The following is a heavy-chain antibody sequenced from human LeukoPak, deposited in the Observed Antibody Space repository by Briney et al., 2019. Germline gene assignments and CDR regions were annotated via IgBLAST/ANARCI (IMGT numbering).Heavy chain of an antibody. CDR3: AKRGNPAVGHHYLDV. D-gene: IGHD2-2*01. CDR2: ITLSGGNT. J-gene: IGHJ6*03. V-gene: IGHV3-23*01. Sequence: GGSLRLSCAASGFTLSSYDMSWVRQAPGKGLEWVSSITLSGGNTFYADSVMGRFTVSRDNSKNTLYLQMNSLSAEDTAVYYCAKRGNPAVGHHYLDVWGKGTTVSVSS. CDR1: GFTLSSYD.